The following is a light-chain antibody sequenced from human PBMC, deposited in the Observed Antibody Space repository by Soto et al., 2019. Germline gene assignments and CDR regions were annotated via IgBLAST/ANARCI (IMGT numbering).Light chain of an antibody. V-gene: IGLV2-8*01. CDR2: EAT. J-gene: IGLJ1*01. CDR1: TSDVGGYNF. Sequence: QSALAQPPSASGSPGQSVAISCTGTTSDVGGYNFVSWYQQHPGKAPKLIIYEATKRPSGVPDRFSGAWSGNTASLIVSGLQAEDEADYHCSAFAGSEGYVFGSGTKLTVL. CDR3: SAFAGSEGYV.